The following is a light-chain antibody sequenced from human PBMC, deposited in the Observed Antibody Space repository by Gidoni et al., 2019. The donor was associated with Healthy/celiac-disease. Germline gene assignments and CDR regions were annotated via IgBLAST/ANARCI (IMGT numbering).Light chain of an antibody. CDR1: QSISSY. Sequence: DIQMTQSPSSLSASVGDRVTITCRTSQSISSYLTWYQQKPGQARKLLIYAASSMQSGVASSFSSSGSGTDFTLTISSLQPEDFATYYCQQSYTLRTFGQGTKVEIK. CDR2: AAS. J-gene: IGKJ1*01. V-gene: IGKV1-39*01. CDR3: QQSYTLRT.